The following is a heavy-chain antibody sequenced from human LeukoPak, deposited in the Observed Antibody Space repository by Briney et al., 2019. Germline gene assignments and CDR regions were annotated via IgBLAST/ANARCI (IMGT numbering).Heavy chain of an antibody. CDR1: GGSISSYY. J-gene: IGHJ4*02. CDR3: ARADVDGYSGYDRYFDY. Sequence: SETLSLTCTVSGGSISSYYWSWIRQPPGKGLEWIGYIYYSGSTNYNPSLKSRVTISVDTSKNQFSLKLSSVTAADTAVYYCARADVDGYSGYDRYFDYWGQGTLVTVSS. V-gene: IGHV4-59*01. D-gene: IGHD5-12*01. CDR2: IYYSGST.